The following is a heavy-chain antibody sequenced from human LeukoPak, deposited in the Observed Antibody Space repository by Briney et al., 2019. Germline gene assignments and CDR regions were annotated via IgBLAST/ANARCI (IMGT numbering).Heavy chain of an antibody. CDR3: RGDDFAY. D-gene: IGHD3-16*01. CDR1: GFTFSDTW. J-gene: IGHJ4*02. Sequence: PGGSLRLSCAPSGFTFSDTWMSWMGQPPGEGLERVGRIKSKTHGGTTDYAAPVKGRFTVSRDDSKNTLYLQMSSLKTEDTAVYYCRGDDFAYGGQGTLVTVSS. V-gene: IGHV3-15*01. CDR2: IKSKTHGGTT.